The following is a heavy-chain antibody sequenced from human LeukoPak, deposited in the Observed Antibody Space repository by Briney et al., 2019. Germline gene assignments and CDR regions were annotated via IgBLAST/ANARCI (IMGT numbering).Heavy chain of an antibody. Sequence: ASVKVSCKASGCTFTSYYMHWVRQAPGQGLEWMGIINPSGGSTSYAQKFQGRVTMTRDTSTSTVYMELSSLRSEDTAVYYCARATGTYNWFDPWGQGTLVTVSS. CDR2: INPSGGST. CDR3: ARATGTYNWFDP. CDR1: GCTFTSYY. D-gene: IGHD1-1*01. V-gene: IGHV1-46*01. J-gene: IGHJ5*02.